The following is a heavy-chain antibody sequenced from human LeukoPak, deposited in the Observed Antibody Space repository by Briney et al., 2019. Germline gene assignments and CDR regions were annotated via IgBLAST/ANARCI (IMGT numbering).Heavy chain of an antibody. D-gene: IGHD2-21*01. CDR3: ARHIQGANVCDY. CDR2: ISYSGST. V-gene: IGHV4-39*01. Sequence: PSETPSLTCTVSGGSISSSNYCWGWIRQPPGKWLEWIGTISYSGSTYYNPSLKSPITISVDTSKHQFSLRLSSVTAADTSLYYCARHIQGANVCDYWGQGTLVTVPS. CDR1: GGSISSSNYC. J-gene: IGHJ4*02.